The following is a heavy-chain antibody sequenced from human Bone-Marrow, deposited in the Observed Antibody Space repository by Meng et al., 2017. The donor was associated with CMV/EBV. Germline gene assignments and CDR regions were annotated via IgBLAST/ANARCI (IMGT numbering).Heavy chain of an antibody. CDR2: ISSSSSTI. J-gene: IGHJ4*02. V-gene: IGHV3-48*04. Sequence: ETLSLTCAASGFTFSSYAMHWVRQAPGKGLEWVSYISSSSSTIYYADSVKGRFTISRDNAKNSLYLQMNSLRAEDTAVYYCARGGRYYYDSSGPLYFDYWGQGTLVTVSS. CDR1: GFTFSSYA. D-gene: IGHD3-22*01. CDR3: ARGGRYYYDSSGPLYFDY.